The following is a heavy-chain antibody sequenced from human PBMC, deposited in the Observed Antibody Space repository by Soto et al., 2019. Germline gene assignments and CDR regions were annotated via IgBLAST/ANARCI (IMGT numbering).Heavy chain of an antibody. J-gene: IGHJ4*02. Sequence: EVRLVESGGGLVKPGGSLRLSCAASGFTFSSYSMNWVRQAPGKGLEWVSSISSSSSYIYYADSVKGRFTISRDNAKNSLYLQMNSLRAEDTAVYYCARELNNWISGEGFDYWGQGTLVTVSS. CDR2: ISSSSSYI. CDR3: ARELNNWISGEGFDY. CDR1: GFTFSSYS. V-gene: IGHV3-21*01. D-gene: IGHD1-20*01.